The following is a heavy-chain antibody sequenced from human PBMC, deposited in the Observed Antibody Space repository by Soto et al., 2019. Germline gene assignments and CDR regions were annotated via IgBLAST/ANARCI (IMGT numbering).Heavy chain of an antibody. V-gene: IGHV1-3*01. Sequence: ASVKVACKASGYTFTSYSIQWVRQAPGQRLEWMGWINAGNGNTKYSQKFQGRVTITRDTSASTAYMELSSLRSEDTAVYYCARDLGGWPDYWGQGTLVTVSS. CDR3: ARDLGGWPDY. J-gene: IGHJ4*02. D-gene: IGHD2-15*01. CDR2: INAGNGNT. CDR1: GYTFTSYS.